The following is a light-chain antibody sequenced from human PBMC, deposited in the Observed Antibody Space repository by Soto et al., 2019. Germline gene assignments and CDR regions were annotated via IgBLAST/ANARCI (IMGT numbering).Light chain of an antibody. CDR1: SSNIGGNS. Sequence: QSVLTQPPSVSAAPGQEVTISCSGSSSNIGGNSVSWYQQLPGTAPKLLIYDDNKRPSGIPDRFSGSKSGTSATLGITGFQTGDEADYYCGSWDSSLSAYVFGTWTKVTVL. CDR3: GSWDSSLSAYV. J-gene: IGLJ1*01. CDR2: DDN. V-gene: IGLV1-51*01.